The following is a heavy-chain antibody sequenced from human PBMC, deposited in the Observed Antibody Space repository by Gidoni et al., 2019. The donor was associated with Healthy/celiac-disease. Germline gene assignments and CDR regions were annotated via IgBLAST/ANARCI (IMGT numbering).Heavy chain of an antibody. D-gene: IGHD6-13*01. J-gene: IGHJ4*02. Sequence: EVQLLESGGGLVQPGGSLRLSCSASGFSFSIYAMSWVRQAPGKGLEWVSAISGSGGSTYYADSVKGRFTISRDKSKNTLYLQMNSLRAEDTAVYYCAKERRGRLSIAAAPFDYWGQGTLVTVSS. CDR2: ISGSGGST. V-gene: IGHV3-23*01. CDR1: GFSFSIYA. CDR3: AKERRGRLSIAAAPFDY.